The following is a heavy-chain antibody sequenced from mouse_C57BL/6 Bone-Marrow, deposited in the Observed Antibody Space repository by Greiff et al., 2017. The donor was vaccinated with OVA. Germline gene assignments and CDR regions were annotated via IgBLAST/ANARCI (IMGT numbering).Heavy chain of an antibody. J-gene: IGHJ3*01. V-gene: IGHV1-54*01. CDR3: ARGYYGSRY. CDR2: INPGSGGT. Sequence: QVQLQQSGAELVRPGTSVKVSCKASGYALTNYLIEWVKQRPGQGLEWIGVINPGSGGTNYNEKFKGKATLTADKSSSTAYMQLSSLTSEDSAGYCCARGYYGSRYWGQGTLVTVSA. CDR1: GYALTNYL. D-gene: IGHD1-1*01.